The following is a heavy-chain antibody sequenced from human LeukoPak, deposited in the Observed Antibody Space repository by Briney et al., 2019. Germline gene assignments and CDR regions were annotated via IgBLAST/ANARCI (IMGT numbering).Heavy chain of an antibody. Sequence: ASVNVSCKASGYTFTGYYMHWVRQAPGQGLEWMGWINPNSGGTNYAQKFQGRVTMTRDTSISTAYMELSRLRSDDTAVYYCARARAKGYSYGYDAFDIWGQGTMVTVSS. CDR2: INPNSGGT. D-gene: IGHD5-18*01. CDR1: GYTFTGYY. J-gene: IGHJ3*02. V-gene: IGHV1-2*02. CDR3: ARARAKGYSYGYDAFDI.